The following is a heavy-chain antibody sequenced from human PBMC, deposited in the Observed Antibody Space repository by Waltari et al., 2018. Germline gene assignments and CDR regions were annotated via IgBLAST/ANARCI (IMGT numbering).Heavy chain of an antibody. V-gene: IGHV4-4*07. CDR2: IYTRGST. Sequence: QVQLQESGPGLVKPSETLSLTCTVSGGSISSYYWSWIRQPAGKGLGWIGRIYTRGSTNETPSLKSRGTMSVDTYKNQFSLKLSSVTAADTAVYYCARGGNYDFWSGYYDPGDAFDIWGQGTMVTVSS. J-gene: IGHJ3*02. CDR1: GGSISSYY. CDR3: ARGGNYDFWSGYYDPGDAFDI. D-gene: IGHD3-3*01.